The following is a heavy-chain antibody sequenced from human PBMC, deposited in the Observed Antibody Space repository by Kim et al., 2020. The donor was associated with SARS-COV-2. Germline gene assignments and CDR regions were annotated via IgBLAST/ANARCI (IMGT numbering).Heavy chain of an antibody. CDR2: IIPIYGTV. CDR3: ARVLDPGLEWVGYFFYDMDV. Sequence: SVKVSCKASGGTFNNYAISWVRQAPGQGLEWMGGIIPIYGTVNYAQKFQGRVTITADESTGTAYMELSGLTADDTAVYYCARVLDPGLEWVGYFFYDMDVWGQGTTVTVSS. D-gene: IGHD1-26*01. V-gene: IGHV1-69*13. CDR1: GGTFNNYA. J-gene: IGHJ6*02.